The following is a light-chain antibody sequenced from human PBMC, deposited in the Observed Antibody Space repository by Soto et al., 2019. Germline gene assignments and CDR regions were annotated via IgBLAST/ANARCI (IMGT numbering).Light chain of an antibody. V-gene: IGKV3-20*01. CDR1: QSVSSSY. J-gene: IGKJ2*01. Sequence: EIVLTQSPRTLSLSPGERATLSCRASQSVSSSYLAWYQQKPGQAPRLLIYGASSRATGIPDRFSGSGSGTDFTLTIRRLEPEDFAVYYCQQYGASPYTFGQGTKLETK. CDR3: QQYGASPYT. CDR2: GAS.